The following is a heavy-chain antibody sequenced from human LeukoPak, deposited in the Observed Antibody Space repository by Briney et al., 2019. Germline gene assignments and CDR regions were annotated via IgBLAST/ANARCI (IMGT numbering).Heavy chain of an antibody. CDR1: GFTFSSYS. CDR3: VRYYTRHSWHFDL. J-gene: IGHJ2*01. CDR2: ISRTT. Sequence: GGSLRLSCAASGFTFSSYSFNWVRQAPGKGLEWVSYISRTTSYADSVKGRFTISRDNAKNSLYLQMNSLRAEDTAVYYCVRYYTRHSWHFDLWGRGTLVTVSS. D-gene: IGHD3-10*01. V-gene: IGHV3-48*04.